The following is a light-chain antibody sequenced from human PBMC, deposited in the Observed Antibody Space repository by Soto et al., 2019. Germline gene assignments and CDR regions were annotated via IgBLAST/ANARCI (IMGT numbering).Light chain of an antibody. CDR3: SSYAGNNNLV. CDR2: EVS. V-gene: IGLV2-8*01. Sequence: QSALTQPPSASGSPGQSVTISCTGTSSDIGAYNYVSWYQQHPDKAPKLMIFEVSKQPAGVPDRFSGFKSGNTASLTVSGLQAEDEADYYCSSYAGNNNLVFGGGTKLTVL. CDR1: SSDIGAYNY. J-gene: IGLJ2*01.